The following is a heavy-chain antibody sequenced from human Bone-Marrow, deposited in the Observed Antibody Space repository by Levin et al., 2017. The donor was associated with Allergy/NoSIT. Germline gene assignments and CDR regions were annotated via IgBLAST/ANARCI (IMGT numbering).Heavy chain of an antibody. Sequence: PGGSLRLSCAASGFTFSSYAMHWVRQAPGKGLEWVAVISYDGSNKYYADSVKGRFTISRDNSKNTLYLQMNSLRAEDTAVYYCAREGGSVNVLRYFDWLPYYYGMDVWGQGTTVTVSS. CDR3: AREGGSVNVLRYFDWLPYYYGMDV. D-gene: IGHD3-9*01. J-gene: IGHJ6*02. CDR1: GFTFSSYA. CDR2: ISYDGSNK. V-gene: IGHV3-30-3*01.